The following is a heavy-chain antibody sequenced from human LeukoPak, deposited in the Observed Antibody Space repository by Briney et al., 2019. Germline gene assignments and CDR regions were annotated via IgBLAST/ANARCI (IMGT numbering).Heavy chain of an antibody. Sequence: PGESLRLSCAASGFTFSRYGMHWVRQAPGKGLEWVTFIRYDGKNKYYADSVKGRFTISRDNAKNSLYLQMNSLRAEDTAVYYCAILNTAIVVVTLDDPWGQGTLVTVSS. D-gene: IGHD3-22*01. V-gene: IGHV3-30*02. CDR2: IRYDGKNK. CDR1: GFTFSRYG. CDR3: AILNTAIVVVTLDDP. J-gene: IGHJ5*02.